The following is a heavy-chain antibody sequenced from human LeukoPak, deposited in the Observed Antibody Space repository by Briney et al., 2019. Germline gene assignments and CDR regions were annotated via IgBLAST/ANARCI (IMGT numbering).Heavy chain of an antibody. V-gene: IGHV4-61*02. Sequence: SETLSLTCTVSGGSISSGSYYWSWIRQPAGKGLEWIGRIYTSGSTNYNPSLKSRVTISVDTSKNQFSLKLSSVTAADTAVYYCARDQRRPKPGSIAAAGTGYYYYMDVWGKGTTVTVSS. J-gene: IGHJ6*03. CDR1: GGSISSGSYY. CDR2: IYTSGST. CDR3: ARDQRRPKPGSIAAAGTGYYYYMDV. D-gene: IGHD6-13*01.